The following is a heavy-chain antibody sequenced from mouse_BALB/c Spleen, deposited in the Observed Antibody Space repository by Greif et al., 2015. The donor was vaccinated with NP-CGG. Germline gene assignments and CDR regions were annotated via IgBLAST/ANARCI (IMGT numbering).Heavy chain of an antibody. D-gene: IGHD4-1*01. CDR3: ARRTGTEAMDY. V-gene: IGHV1-84*02. J-gene: IGHJ4*01. CDR1: GYTFTDYY. CDR2: IYPGSGNT. Sequence: QVQLKESGPELVKPGASVEISCKASGYTFTDYYINWVKQKPGQGLEWIGWIYPGSGNTKYNEKFEGKATLTVDTSSSTVYMQLSSLTSEDTAVYFCARRTGTEAMDYWGQGTSVTVSS.